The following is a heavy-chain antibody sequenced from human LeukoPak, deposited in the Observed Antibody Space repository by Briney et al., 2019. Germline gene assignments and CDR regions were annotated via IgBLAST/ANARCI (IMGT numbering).Heavy chain of an antibody. D-gene: IGHD1-26*01. CDR1: GASISTAGYY. CDR3: ARIRWEPLFDY. CDR2: IYYTGAI. Sequence: SETLSLTCSFSGASISTAGYYWTWIRQPPGEGLEWVGYIYYTGAIDYNPSLKSRLTISLDTSKNQFSLRLSSVTVADTAVYYCARIRWEPLFDYWGQGTLVTVSS. V-gene: IGHV4-31*03. J-gene: IGHJ4*02.